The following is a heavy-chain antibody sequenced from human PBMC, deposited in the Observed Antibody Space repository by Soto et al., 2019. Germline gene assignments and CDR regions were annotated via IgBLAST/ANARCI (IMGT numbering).Heavy chain of an antibody. CDR1: GFTFSSYC. CDR3: ARERSVDTAMVNLFDY. Sequence: EVQLVESGGGLVQPGGSLRLSCAASGFTFSSYCMRWVRQAPGKGLEWVANIKQDGSEKYYVDSVKGRCTISRDNAKNSLYLHMNSLRAEDTAVYYCARERSVDTAMVNLFDYWGQGTLVTVS. V-gene: IGHV3-7*01. J-gene: IGHJ4*02. D-gene: IGHD5-18*01. CDR2: IKQDGSEK.